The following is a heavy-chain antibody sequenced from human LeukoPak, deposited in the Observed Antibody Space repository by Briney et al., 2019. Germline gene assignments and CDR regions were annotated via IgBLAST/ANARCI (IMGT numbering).Heavy chain of an antibody. J-gene: IGHJ3*01. CDR2: VNSVTGGT. CDR3: ASHDSGGNYDF. CDR1: GYTSTEYS. V-gene: IGHV1-2*02. Sequence: ASVKVSCKASGYTSTEYSFHWVRQAPGQGLEWMGSVNSVTGGTDYAQRFQGRITMTRDTSISTAYLELIRLTSDDTAVYYCASHDSGGNYDFWGRGTMVTVSS. D-gene: IGHD4-23*01.